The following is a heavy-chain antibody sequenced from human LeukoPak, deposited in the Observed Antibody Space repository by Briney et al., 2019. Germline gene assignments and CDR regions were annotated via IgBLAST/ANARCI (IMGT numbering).Heavy chain of an antibody. D-gene: IGHD2-2*01. CDR2: ISSSCRTI. Sequence: GGSLRLXCAGSGFTFRDYYMSWIRQAPGKGLEGVSYISSSCRTIYYADSVKGRFTTSRDNAKNSLYLQMNSLRAEDTAVYYCARADCSSSSCYELDYWGQGTLVTVSS. V-gene: IGHV3-11*04. CDR1: GFTFRDYY. J-gene: IGHJ4*02. CDR3: ARADCSSSSCYELDY.